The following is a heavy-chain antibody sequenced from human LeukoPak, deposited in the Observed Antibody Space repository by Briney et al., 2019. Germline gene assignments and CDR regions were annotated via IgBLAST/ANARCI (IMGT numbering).Heavy chain of an antibody. CDR2: ISYDGGNK. D-gene: IGHD3-10*01. CDR3: AKGKIRWDDFGGFDY. V-gene: IGHV3-30*18. Sequence: GGSLRLSCAASGLTFSSSGMHWVRQAPGKGLEWVAVISYDGGNKYYADSVKGRFTISRDNSKNTLYLQMNSLIPEDTAVYYCAKGKIRWDDFGGFDYWGQGTLVTVSS. J-gene: IGHJ4*02. CDR1: GLTFSSSG.